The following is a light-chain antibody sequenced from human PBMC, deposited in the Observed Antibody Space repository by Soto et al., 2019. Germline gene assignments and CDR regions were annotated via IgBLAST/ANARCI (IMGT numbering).Light chain of an antibody. V-gene: IGKV3-20*01. CDR1: QSVASGY. J-gene: IGKJ1*01. Sequence: ETVLTQSPGTLSLSAGERATLSCRASQSVASGYLVWYQQKPGQTPTVLIYGASTRAAGITDRFSGSGSGTDFTLTISRLEPEDFAVYYCQLYESSPTFGQGTKVEMK. CDR3: QLYESSPT. CDR2: GAS.